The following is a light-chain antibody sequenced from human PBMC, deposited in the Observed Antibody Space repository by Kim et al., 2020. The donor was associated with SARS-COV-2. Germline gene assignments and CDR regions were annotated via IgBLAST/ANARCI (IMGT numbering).Light chain of an antibody. CDR1: QSVSSPY. V-gene: IGKV3-20*01. CDR3: QQYGSSPWT. J-gene: IGKJ1*01. Sequence: PGERAPPSCRASQSVSSPYLAWYQQKPGQAPRLLIYGASSRATGIPDRFSGSGSGTDFTLTISRLEPEDFAVYYCQQYGSSPWTFGQGTKVDIK. CDR2: GAS.